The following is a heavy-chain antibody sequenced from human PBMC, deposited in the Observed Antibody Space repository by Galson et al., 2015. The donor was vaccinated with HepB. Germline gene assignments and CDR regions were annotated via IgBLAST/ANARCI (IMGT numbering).Heavy chain of an antibody. CDR2: ISYDGSNK. J-gene: IGHJ4*02. D-gene: IGHD5-18*01. V-gene: IGHV3-30*04. CDR3: AREQVRYSYGLGY. CDR1: GFTFSSYA. Sequence: SLRLSCAASGFTFSSYAMHWVRQAPGKGLEWVAVISYDGSNKYYADSVKGRFTISRDNSKNTLYLQMNSLRAEDTAVYYCAREQVRYSYGLGYWGQGTLVTVSS.